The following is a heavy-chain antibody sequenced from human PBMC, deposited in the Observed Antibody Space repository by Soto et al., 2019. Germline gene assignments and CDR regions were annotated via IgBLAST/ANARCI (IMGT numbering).Heavy chain of an antibody. J-gene: IGHJ6*02. CDR1: GGTFSSYA. CDR2: IIPIFGTA. CDR3: ARDGIGYGNNYYYYGMDV. D-gene: IGHD6-13*01. V-gene: IGHV1-69*01. Sequence: QVQLVQSGAEVKKPGSSVKVSCKASGGTFSSYAISWVRQAPGQGLEWMGGIIPIFGTANYAQKFQGRVMITADESTSTAYMELSSLRSEDTAVYYCARDGIGYGNNYYYYGMDVWGQGTTVTVSS.